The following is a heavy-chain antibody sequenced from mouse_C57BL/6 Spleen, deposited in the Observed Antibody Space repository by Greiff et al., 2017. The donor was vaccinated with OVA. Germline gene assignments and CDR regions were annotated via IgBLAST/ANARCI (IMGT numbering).Heavy chain of an antibody. CDR2: FTMYSDAT. CDR3: ARGRYGNYVGYFDV. J-gene: IGHJ1*03. D-gene: IGHD2-10*02. V-gene: IGHV1-49*01. CDR1: YFAFMARA. Sequence: LQQSGAELVRPGSSVKLSCKDSYFAFMARAMHWVKQRPGHGLEWIGSFTMYSDATEYSENFKGKATLTANTSSSTAYMELSSLTSEDSAVYYCARGRYGNYVGYFDVWGTGTTVTVSS.